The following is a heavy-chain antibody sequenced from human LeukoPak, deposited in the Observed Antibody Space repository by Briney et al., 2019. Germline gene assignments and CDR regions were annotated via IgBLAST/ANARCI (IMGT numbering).Heavy chain of an antibody. V-gene: IGHV3-74*01. CDR3: ARDFQRAPYRATRYSLDY. D-gene: IGHD5-12*01. J-gene: IGHJ4*02. CDR2: INGDGSTT. CDR1: GFTFSSYW. Sequence: GGSLRLSCAASGFTFSSYWMHWVRQAPGKGLVWVSRINGDGSTTNYADSVQGRFTISRDNAKNTLYLEMNSLRAEDTAVYYCARDFQRAPYRATRYSLDYWGQGALVTVSS.